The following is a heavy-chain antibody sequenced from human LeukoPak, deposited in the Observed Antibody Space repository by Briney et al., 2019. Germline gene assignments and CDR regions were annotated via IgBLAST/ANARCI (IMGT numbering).Heavy chain of an antibody. J-gene: IGHJ4*02. Sequence: SVKVSCKASGGTFSSYAISWVRQAPGQGLEWMGGIIPIFGTANYAQKFQGRVTITTDESTSTAYMELSSLRSEDTAVYYCARGNPYYCDSRELYYFDYWGQGTLVTVSS. V-gene: IGHV1-69*05. D-gene: IGHD3-22*01. CDR2: IIPIFGTA. CDR1: GGTFSSYA. CDR3: ARGNPYYCDSRELYYFDY.